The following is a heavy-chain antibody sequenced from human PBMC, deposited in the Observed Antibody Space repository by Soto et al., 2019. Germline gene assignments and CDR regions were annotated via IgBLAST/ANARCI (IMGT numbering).Heavy chain of an antibody. V-gene: IGHV3-23*01. J-gene: IGHJ4*02. CDR2: ISGSGGST. Sequence: GGSWRLSYAASGFTFRSLPLTGFPQAPGKGLEWVSAISGSGGSTYYADSVKGRFTISRDNSKNTLYLQMNSLRAEDTAVYYCAKGYCGSGLIDYWGQGTLVTVSS. CDR3: AKGYCGSGLIDY. CDR1: GFTFRSLP. D-gene: IGHD3-10*01.